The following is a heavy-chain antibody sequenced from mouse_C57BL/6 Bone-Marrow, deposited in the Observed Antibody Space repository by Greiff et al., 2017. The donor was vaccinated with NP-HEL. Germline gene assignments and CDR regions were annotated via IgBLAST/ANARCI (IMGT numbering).Heavy chain of an antibody. CDR3: ASYPWFAY. CDR1: GYTFTSYG. CDR2: IYPRSGNT. Sequence: QVQLQQSGAELARPGASVKLSCMASGYTFTSYGISWVKQRPGQGLEWIGEIYPRSGNTYYNEKFKGKATLTADKSSSTAYMELRSLTSEDSAVYFCASYPWFAYWGQGTLVTVSA. J-gene: IGHJ3*01. V-gene: IGHV1-81*01.